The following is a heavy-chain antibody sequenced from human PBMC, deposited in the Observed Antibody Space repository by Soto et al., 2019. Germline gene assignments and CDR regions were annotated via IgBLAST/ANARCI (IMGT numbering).Heavy chain of an antibody. CDR2: INQDGSEK. CDR1: GFTFSSNW. Sequence: GGSLRLSCVASGFTFSSNWMSWVRQAPGKGLEWVANINQDGSEKYYVDSVKGRFTISRDNAKNSLYLQMNSLRAEDTAVYYCDRSPFGGRGTLDTVSS. J-gene: IGHJ4*02. CDR3: DRSPF. D-gene: IGHD3-3*02. V-gene: IGHV3-7*01.